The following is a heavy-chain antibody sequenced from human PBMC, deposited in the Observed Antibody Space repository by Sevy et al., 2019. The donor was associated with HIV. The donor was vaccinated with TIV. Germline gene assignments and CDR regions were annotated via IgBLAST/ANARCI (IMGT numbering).Heavy chain of an antibody. V-gene: IGHV3-48*03. CDR1: GFTFSSYE. CDR2: ISSSGSTI. CDR3: AREAYNTNAFDI. D-gene: IGHD1-1*01. Sequence: GSLRLSCAASGFTFSSYEMNWVRQAPGKGLEWVSYISSSGSTIYYADSVKGRFTISRDNAKNSLYLQMNSLRAEDTAVYYCAREAYNTNAFDIWGQGTMVTVSS. J-gene: IGHJ3*02.